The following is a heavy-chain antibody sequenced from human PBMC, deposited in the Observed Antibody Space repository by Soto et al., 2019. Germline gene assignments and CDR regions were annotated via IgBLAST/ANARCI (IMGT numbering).Heavy chain of an antibody. D-gene: IGHD6-13*01. CDR2: INPSGGIT. CDR1: GYTFTSFY. Sequence: QMQLVQSGAEVKRPVASVRVSCKSSGYTFTSFYIHWVRQAPGQGLEWMGIINPSGGITNFAQRFQGRVTMTRDMSTNTHSMELSSLKSDDTAVYYCASSPAFSSSWYGIPPDPSHGMDVWGQGTTVTVS. V-gene: IGHV1-46*01. J-gene: IGHJ6*02. CDR3: ASSPAFSSSWYGIPPDPSHGMDV.